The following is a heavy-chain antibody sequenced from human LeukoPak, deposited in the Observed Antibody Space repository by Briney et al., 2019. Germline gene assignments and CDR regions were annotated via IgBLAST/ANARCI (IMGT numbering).Heavy chain of an antibody. CDR1: GFTFSSYW. Sequence: GGPLRLSCAASGFTFSSYWMHWVRQAPGKGLVWVSRINSDGSSTNYADSVKGRFTISRDNTKNTLYLQMNSLRVEDTAVYYCVRDYRGFDYWGQGTLVTVSS. CDR2: INSDGSST. CDR3: VRDYRGFDY. V-gene: IGHV3-74*01. D-gene: IGHD3-10*01. J-gene: IGHJ4*02.